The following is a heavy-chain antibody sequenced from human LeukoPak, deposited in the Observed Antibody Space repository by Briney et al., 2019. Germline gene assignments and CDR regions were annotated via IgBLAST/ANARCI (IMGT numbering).Heavy chain of an antibody. D-gene: IGHD3-3*01. CDR3: ARGCYDFWSGLGPCFDY. V-gene: IGHV4-39*07. CDR2: IYYSGST. Sequence: SETLSLTCTVSGGSISSSSYYWGWIRQPPGKGLEWIGSIYYSGSTNYNPSLKSRVTISVDTSKNQFSLKLSSVTAADTAVYYCARGCYDFWSGLGPCFDYWGQGTLVTVSS. J-gene: IGHJ4*02. CDR1: GGSISSSSYY.